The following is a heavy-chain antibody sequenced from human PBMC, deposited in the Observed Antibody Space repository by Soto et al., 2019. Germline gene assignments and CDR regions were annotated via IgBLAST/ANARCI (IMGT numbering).Heavy chain of an antibody. CDR3: ARPSYALNWDFHYGMQV. Sequence: QVHLQQWGAGVLKPSETLSLTCAVSGGSFSGYYWTWIRQIPGKGLEWIGEINQSANTKYNPSLMIRVTMSVDTSRNQFSLKLRSVTAADTAVYYCARPSYALNWDFHYGMQVWGQGTSVTVSS. CDR2: INQSANT. V-gene: IGHV4-34*01. CDR1: GGSFSGYY. J-gene: IGHJ6*02. D-gene: IGHD2-2*01.